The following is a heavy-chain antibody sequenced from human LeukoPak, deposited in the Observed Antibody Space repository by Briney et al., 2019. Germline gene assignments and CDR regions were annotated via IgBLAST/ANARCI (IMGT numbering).Heavy chain of an antibody. V-gene: IGHV4-34*01. CDR3: ARGGDGYNYHNWYFDL. CDR1: GGSFSGYY. D-gene: IGHD5-24*01. Sequence: SETLSLTCAVYGGSFSGYYWSWIRQPPGKGLVWIGEINHSGSTNYSPSLKSRVTISVDTSKKQFSLNLSSVTAADTAVYYCARGGDGYNYHNWYFDLWGRGTLVTVSS. J-gene: IGHJ2*01. CDR2: INHSGST.